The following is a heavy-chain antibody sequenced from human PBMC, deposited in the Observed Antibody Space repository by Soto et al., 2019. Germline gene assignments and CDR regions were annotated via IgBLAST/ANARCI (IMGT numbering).Heavy chain of an antibody. V-gene: IGHV3-30-3*01. Sequence: QVQLVESGGGVVQPGRSLRLSCAASGFTFSSYAMHWVRQAPGKGLEWVAVISYDGSNKYYADSVKGRFTISRDNSKNTLYLQMNSLRAEDTAVYYCARALRRYFDWLSLDYWGQGTLVTVSS. CDR1: GFTFSSYA. D-gene: IGHD3-9*01. CDR3: ARALRRYFDWLSLDY. CDR2: ISYDGSNK. J-gene: IGHJ4*02.